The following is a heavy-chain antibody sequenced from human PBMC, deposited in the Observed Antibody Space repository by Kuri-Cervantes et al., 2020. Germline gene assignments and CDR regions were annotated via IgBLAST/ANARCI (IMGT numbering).Heavy chain of an antibody. Sequence: GESLKISCAASGFTFSSYGMHWVRQAPGKGLEWVAVIWYDGSNKYYADSVKGRFTTSRDYSKNTLYLQMNSLRAEDTAVYYCARDPEGIVVVPAAPGEQSASDYWGQGTLVTVSS. CDR2: IWYDGSNK. J-gene: IGHJ4*02. CDR1: GFTFSSYG. CDR3: ARDPEGIVVVPAAPGEQSASDY. D-gene: IGHD2-2*01. V-gene: IGHV3-33*01.